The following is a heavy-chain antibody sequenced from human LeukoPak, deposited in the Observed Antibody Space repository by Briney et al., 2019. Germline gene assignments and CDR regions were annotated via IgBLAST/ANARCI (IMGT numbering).Heavy chain of an antibody. CDR3: ARERWLQPDY. V-gene: IGHV3-48*04. CDR2: ISSSGSTI. CDR1: GFTFSSYA. J-gene: IGHJ4*02. D-gene: IGHD5-24*01. Sequence: QSGGSLRLSCAASGFTFSSYAMNWVRQAPGKGLEWVSYISSSGSTIYYADSVKGRFTISRDNAKNSLYLQMNSLRAEDTAVYYCARERWLQPDYWGQGTLVTVSS.